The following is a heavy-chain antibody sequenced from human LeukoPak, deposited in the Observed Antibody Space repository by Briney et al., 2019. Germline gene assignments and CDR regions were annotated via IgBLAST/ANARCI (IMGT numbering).Heavy chain of an antibody. Sequence: PSETLSLTCTVSGGSISSYYWSWIRQPPGKGLEWIGYIYYSGSTNYNPSLKSRVTISVDTSKNQFSLKLSSVTAADTAVYYCASSPYSSSWSYNFDYWGQGTLVTVSS. D-gene: IGHD6-13*01. J-gene: IGHJ4*02. CDR3: ASSPYSSSWSYNFDY. V-gene: IGHV4-59*01. CDR1: GGSISSYY. CDR2: IYYSGST.